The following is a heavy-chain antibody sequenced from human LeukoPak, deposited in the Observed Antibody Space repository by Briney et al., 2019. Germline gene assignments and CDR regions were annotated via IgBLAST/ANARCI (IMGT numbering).Heavy chain of an antibody. D-gene: IGHD1-26*01. CDR2: IYHSGST. CDR1: GYSISSGYY. J-gene: IGHJ4*02. Sequence: SETLSLTCTVSGYSISSGYYWGWIRQPPGKGLEWIGSIYHSGSTYYNPSLKSRVTISVDTSKNQFSLKLSSVTAADTAVYYCARRVGAKVIRFDYWGQGTLVTVSS. V-gene: IGHV4-38-2*02. CDR3: ARRVGAKVIRFDY.